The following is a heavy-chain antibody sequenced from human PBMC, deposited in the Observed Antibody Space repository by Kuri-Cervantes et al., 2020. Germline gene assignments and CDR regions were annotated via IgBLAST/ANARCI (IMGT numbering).Heavy chain of an antibody. CDR2: INPNSGGT. D-gene: IGHD6-13*01. Sequence: ASVKVSCKASGYTFTGYYMHWVRQAPGQGLEWMGWINPNSGGTNYAQKFRGRVTITADESTSTAYMELSSLRSEDTAVYYCARYEQPTDAFDIWGQGTMVTVSS. CDR3: ARYEQPTDAFDI. CDR1: GYTFTGYY. V-gene: IGHV1-2*02. J-gene: IGHJ3*02.